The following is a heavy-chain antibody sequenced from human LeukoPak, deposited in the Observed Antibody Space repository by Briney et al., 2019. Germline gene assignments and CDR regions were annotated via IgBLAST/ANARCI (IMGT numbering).Heavy chain of an antibody. CDR1: GFTFDDYA. V-gene: IGHV3-43*02. Sequence: RGSLRLSCTASGFTFDDYAMHWVRQAPGKGLDSVSLISGAGGSTYYADSVKCRSTLSRDNSKNSLYPQLNSLRTEDTALYYCAKDTAYDYYYYGMDVWGQGNTVTVSS. J-gene: IGHJ6*02. CDR2: ISGAGGST. CDR3: AKDTAYDYYYYGMDV. D-gene: IGHD3-3*01.